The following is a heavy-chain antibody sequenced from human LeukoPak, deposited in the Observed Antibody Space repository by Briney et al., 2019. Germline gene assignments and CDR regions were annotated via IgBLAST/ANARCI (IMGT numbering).Heavy chain of an antibody. CDR1: GGSISSSSYY. D-gene: IGHD3-16*01. CDR3: ATAGGTFDY. J-gene: IGHJ4*02. CDR2: IYHSGST. Sequence: PSETLSLTCTVSGGSISSSSYYWGWIRQPPGKGLEWIGSIYHSGSTYYNPSLKSRVTISVDTSKNQFSLRLSSVTAADTAVYYCATAGGTFDYWGQGNLVIVSS. V-gene: IGHV4-39*07.